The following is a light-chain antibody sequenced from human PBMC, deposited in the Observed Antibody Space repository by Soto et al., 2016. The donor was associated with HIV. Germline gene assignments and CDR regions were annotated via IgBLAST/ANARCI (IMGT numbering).Light chain of an antibody. CDR2: GEN. CDR3: LSWDNGDV. CDR1: SLRSYS. Sequence: SSELTQDPSVSVAPGQTVRITCQGDSLRSYSASWYQQKPGQAPILVIYGENIRPSGIPDRFSGSNSGDTVSLTITGAQADDEADYYCLSWDNGDVFGSGTKVTVL. V-gene: IGLV3-19*01. J-gene: IGLJ1*01.